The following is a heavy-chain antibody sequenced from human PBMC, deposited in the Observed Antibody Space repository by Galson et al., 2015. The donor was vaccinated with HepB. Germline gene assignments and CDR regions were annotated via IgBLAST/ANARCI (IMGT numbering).Heavy chain of an antibody. J-gene: IGHJ4*02. Sequence: SLRLSCAASGFTFSGYAMHWVRQASGKGLEWVGRIRPENYATAYAASVKGRFIVSRDDSKSTAYLHMDSLKTEDTAVYYCAGGVRDYAPQYWGQGTLVTVSS. V-gene: IGHV3-73*01. CDR2: IRPENYAT. D-gene: IGHD4-17*01. CDR3: AGGVRDYAPQY. CDR1: GFTFSGYA.